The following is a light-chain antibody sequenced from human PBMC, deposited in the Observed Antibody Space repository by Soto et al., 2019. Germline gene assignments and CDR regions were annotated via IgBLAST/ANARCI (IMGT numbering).Light chain of an antibody. CDR3: QKYNSVPFT. J-gene: IGKJ3*01. CDR1: QGISNY. CDR2: GTS. V-gene: IGKV1-27*01. Sequence: DIQMTQSPSSLSASVGDRVTITCRASQGISNYLAWYQQKPGKVPKVLIYGTSTLQSGVPSRFNGSGSGTDFTLTISSLQPEDVATYYCQKYNSVPFTFGPGTKVDFK.